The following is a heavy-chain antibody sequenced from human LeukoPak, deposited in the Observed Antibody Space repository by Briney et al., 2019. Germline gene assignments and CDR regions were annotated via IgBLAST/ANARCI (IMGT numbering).Heavy chain of an antibody. J-gene: IGHJ4*02. V-gene: IGHV4-34*01. Sequence: SETLSLTCAVYAGSFSGYYWSWIRQPPGKGREWIGEINHSVSTNYNPSLKRQVTISVDTSKNQFSLKLSSVTAADTAVYYCARAQIWGSYRHRNFFDYWGQGTLVTVSS. CDR1: AGSFSGYY. CDR3: ARAQIWGSYRHRNFFDY. D-gene: IGHD3-16*02. CDR2: INHSVST.